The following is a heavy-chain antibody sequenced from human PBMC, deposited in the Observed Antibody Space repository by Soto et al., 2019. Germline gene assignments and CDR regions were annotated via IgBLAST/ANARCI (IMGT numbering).Heavy chain of an antibody. CDR3: AAASNYGNYSHGMDV. J-gene: IGHJ6*02. V-gene: IGHV1-58*01. CDR1: GFTFTSSA. Sequence: SVKVSCKASGFTFTSSAVQWVRQARGQRLEWIGWIVVGSGNTNYAQKFQERVTITRDMSTSTAYMELSSLRSEDTAVYYCAAASNYGNYSHGMDVWGQGTTVTVSS. D-gene: IGHD4-4*01. CDR2: IVVGSGNT.